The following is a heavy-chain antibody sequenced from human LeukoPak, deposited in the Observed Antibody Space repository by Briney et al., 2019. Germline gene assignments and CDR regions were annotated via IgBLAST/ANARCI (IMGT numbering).Heavy chain of an antibody. CDR2: IYYSGST. J-gene: IGHJ3*02. V-gene: IGHV4-59*05. CDR3: ARHARKDDAFDI. CDR1: GGSISSYY. Sequence: PSETLSLTCTVSGGSISSYYWSWIRQPAGKGLEWIGSIYYSGSTYYNPSLKSRVTISVDTSKNQFSLKLSSVTAADTAVYYCARHARKDDAFDIWGQGTMVTVSS.